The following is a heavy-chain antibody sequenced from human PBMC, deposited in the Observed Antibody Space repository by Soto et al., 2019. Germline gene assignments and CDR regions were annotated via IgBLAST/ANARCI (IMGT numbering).Heavy chain of an antibody. CDR1: GGSISSYY. V-gene: IGHV4-59*01. CDR3: ARGQLLRLGVFDI. J-gene: IGHJ3*02. CDR2: VYYSGST. D-gene: IGHD3-3*01. Sequence: QVQLQESGPGLVKPSETLSLTCTVSGGSISSYYWSWIRQPPGKGLEWIGYVYYSGSTTYNPSLKLRVTMSADTSKHQFSLKLTSVTAADTAVYYCARGQLLRLGVFDIWGHGTMVTVSS.